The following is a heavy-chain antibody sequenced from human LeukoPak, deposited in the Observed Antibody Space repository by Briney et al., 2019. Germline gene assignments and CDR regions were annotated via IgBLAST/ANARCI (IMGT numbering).Heavy chain of an antibody. Sequence: ASVTVSCTASGYTFTIYGISWVRQAPGQGLEWMGWISAYNGNTNYAQKLQGRVTMTTDTSTSTAYMELRSLRSDDTAVYYCARDRGSSGWSLGDYYYYYGMDVWGQGTTVTVSS. V-gene: IGHV1-18*01. CDR3: ARDRGSSGWSLGDYYYYYGMDV. CDR1: GYTFTIYG. J-gene: IGHJ6*02. CDR2: ISAYNGNT. D-gene: IGHD6-19*01.